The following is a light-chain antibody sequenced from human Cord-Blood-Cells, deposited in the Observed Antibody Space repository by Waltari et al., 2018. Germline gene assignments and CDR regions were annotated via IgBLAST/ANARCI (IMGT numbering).Light chain of an antibody. CDR1: ALPKQY. Sequence: SYELTQPPSVSVSPGQTARITCSGDALPKQYAYWYQQKPGQAPVLVIYKDSERPSGMPVRFSGSSSGTTVTLTISGVQAEDEAYYYGQSADSSGTYYVFGTGTKVTVL. V-gene: IGLV3-25*03. CDR3: QSADSSGTYYV. CDR2: KDS. J-gene: IGLJ1*01.